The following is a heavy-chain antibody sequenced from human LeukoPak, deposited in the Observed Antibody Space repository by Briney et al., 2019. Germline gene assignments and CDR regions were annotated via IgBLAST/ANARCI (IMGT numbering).Heavy chain of an antibody. V-gene: IGHV1-46*01. Sequence: ASVKVSCKASGYTFTSYYMHWVRQAPGQGLEWMGIINPSGGSTSYAQKFQGRVTMTRDMSTSTAYMELSSLRSEDTAVYYCARLLPDSYDPDYWGQGTLVTVSS. CDR1: GYTFTSYY. J-gene: IGHJ4*02. CDR2: INPSGGST. CDR3: ARLLPDSYDPDY. D-gene: IGHD5-18*01.